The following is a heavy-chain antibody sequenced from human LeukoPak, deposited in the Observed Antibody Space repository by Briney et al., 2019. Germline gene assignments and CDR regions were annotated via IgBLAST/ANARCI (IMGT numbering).Heavy chain of an antibody. Sequence: PGGSLRLSCAASGFTFSIDAMSWVRQVPGKGLEWVSVISGSGGNTYYADSVKGRFTISRDNSKNTLYLQMNSPRAEDTAVYYCAKDRGSGSSSYYYYGMDVWGKGPTVTVSS. D-gene: IGHD3-10*01. J-gene: IGHJ6*04. CDR3: AKDRGSGSSSYYYYGMDV. CDR1: GFTFSIDA. V-gene: IGHV3-23*01. CDR2: ISGSGGNT.